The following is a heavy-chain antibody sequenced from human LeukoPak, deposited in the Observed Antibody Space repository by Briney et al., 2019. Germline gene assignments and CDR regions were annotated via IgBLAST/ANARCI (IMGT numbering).Heavy chain of an antibody. V-gene: IGHV1-18*01. Sequence: ASVKVSCKDSGYTFTNFGIRWVRQAPGQRREWMGWISAYNGNTNYAQIPQGRVTMTTDTSTSTAYMELRSLRSDDTAVYYCARDWTVWRSFDIWGQGTMVTVSS. J-gene: IGHJ3*02. CDR3: ARDWTVWRSFDI. CDR1: GYTFTNFG. D-gene: IGHD2-21*01. CDR2: ISAYNGNT.